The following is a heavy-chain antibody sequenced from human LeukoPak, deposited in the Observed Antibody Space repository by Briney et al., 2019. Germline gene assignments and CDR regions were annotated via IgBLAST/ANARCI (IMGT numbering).Heavy chain of an antibody. V-gene: IGHV1-8*01. CDR1: GYPFTTYE. CDR2: VHPNTGNT. CDR3: ARGPRNDP. J-gene: IGHJ5*02. Sequence: GASVKVSCKTSGYPFTTYEINWVRQAAGQGLEWMGWVHPNTGNTAYAQRFQGRVTMTRDTSISTAYMELCSLTSNDTAVYFCARGPRNDPWGQGTLVTVSS. D-gene: IGHD1-14*01.